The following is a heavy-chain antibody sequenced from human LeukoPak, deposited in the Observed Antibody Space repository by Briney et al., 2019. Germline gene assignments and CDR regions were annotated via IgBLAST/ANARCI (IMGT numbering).Heavy chain of an antibody. J-gene: IGHJ4*02. CDR1: GGSISDSSSY. CDR2: IYYSGST. Sequence: SETLSLTCTVSGGSISDSSSYWGWIRQPPGKGLEWVASIYYSGSTYYNPSLKSRVSISVDTSKNQFSLKLSSVTAADTAVYYCVRRNYYFDYRGQGTLVTVSS. CDR3: VRRNYYFDY. V-gene: IGHV4-39*01.